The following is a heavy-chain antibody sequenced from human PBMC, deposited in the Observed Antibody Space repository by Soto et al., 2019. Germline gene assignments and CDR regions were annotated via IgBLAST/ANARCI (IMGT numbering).Heavy chain of an antibody. CDR1: GGTFSSYA. V-gene: IGHV1-69*13. CDR2: IIPIFGTA. Sequence: SVKVACKASGGTFSSYAISWVRQAPGQGLEWMRGIIPIFGTANYAQKFQGRVTITADESTSTAYMELSSLRSEDTAVYYCAYLGLGKSDYYYGTDVWGQGTTVTVSS. D-gene: IGHD3-10*01. CDR3: AYLGLGKSDYYYGTDV. J-gene: IGHJ6*02.